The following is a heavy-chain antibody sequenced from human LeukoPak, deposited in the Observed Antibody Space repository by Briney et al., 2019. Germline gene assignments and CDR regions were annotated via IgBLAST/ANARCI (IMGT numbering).Heavy chain of an antibody. CDR3: ARASSSADFDY. CDR2: IYYSGST. Sequence: SETLSLTCTVSGGSISGYYYNWIRQPPGKGLEWIGYIYYSGSTNYNPSLKSRVTISVDTSKNQFSLKLSSVTAADTAVYYCARASSSADFDYWGQGTLVTVSS. CDR1: GGSISGYY. J-gene: IGHJ4*02. D-gene: IGHD6-6*01. V-gene: IGHV4-59*01.